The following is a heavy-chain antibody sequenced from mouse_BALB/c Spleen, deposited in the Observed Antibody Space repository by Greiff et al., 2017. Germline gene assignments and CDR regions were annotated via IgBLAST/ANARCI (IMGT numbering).Heavy chain of an antibody. Sequence: VPLQKSGAELGKPGASVKMSCKASGYTFYSYWMHWVKQRPGQGLEWIGYINPSTGYTEYNQKFKDKATLTADKSSSTAYMQLSSLTSEDSAVYYCARWGGNPAWFAYWGQGTLVTVSA. D-gene: IGHD2-1*01. CDR3: ARWGGNPAWFAY. J-gene: IGHJ3*01. CDR2: INPSTGYT. CDR1: GYTFYSYW. V-gene: IGHV1-7*01.